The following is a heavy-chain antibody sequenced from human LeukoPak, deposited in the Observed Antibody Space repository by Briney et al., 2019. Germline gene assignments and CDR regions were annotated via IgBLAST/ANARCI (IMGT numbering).Heavy chain of an antibody. CDR1: GYIFTNYD. V-gene: IGHV1-8*02. CDR2: MNPKSANT. D-gene: IGHD1-26*01. CDR3: ARGPMYSVSYNY. Sequence: ASVKVSCKASGYIFTNYDIHWVRQATGQGLEWMAWMNPKSANTGYAQKFQGRVTVTRNTSISTAYMELSGLRSDDTAVYYCARGPMYSVSYNYWGQGTLVTVSS. J-gene: IGHJ4*02.